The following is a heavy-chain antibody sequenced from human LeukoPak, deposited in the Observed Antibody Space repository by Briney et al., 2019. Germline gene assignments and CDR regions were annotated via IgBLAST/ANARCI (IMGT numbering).Heavy chain of an antibody. D-gene: IGHD3-22*01. Sequence: GGSLRLSCAASGFTFSTYSMNWVRQAPGKGLEWVSYISSSSSTIYYADSVKGRFTISRDNAKNSLYLQMNSLRAEDTAVYYCVRGSTYYDSSGQVPFDYWGQGTLVTVSS. J-gene: IGHJ4*02. CDR2: ISSSSSTI. CDR1: GFTFSTYS. CDR3: VRGSTYYDSSGQVPFDY. V-gene: IGHV3-48*01.